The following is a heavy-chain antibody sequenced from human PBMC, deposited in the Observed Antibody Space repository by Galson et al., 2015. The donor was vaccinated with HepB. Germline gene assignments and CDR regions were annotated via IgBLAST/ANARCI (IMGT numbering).Heavy chain of an antibody. J-gene: IGHJ3*02. CDR3: GVGRSPGAVDI. CDR1: GFTFSNFW. V-gene: IGHV3-74*03. D-gene: IGHD1-26*01. CDR2: ITGDGSSS. Sequence: SLRLSCAASGFTFSNFWMHWVRQAPGKGLVWVSRITGDGSSSAYVDSVKGRFTISRDNAKNTLFLQMNSLRVDDTAVYYCGVGRSPGAVDIWGQGTMVTISS.